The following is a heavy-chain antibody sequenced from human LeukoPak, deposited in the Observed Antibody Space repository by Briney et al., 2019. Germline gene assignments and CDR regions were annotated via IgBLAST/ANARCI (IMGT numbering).Heavy chain of an antibody. CDR1: GYSFTSYW. V-gene: IGHV5-51*01. CDR3: ARRIAVAGTWAFDI. Sequence: GESLKIPCKGSGYSFTSYWIGWVRQMPGKGLEWMGIIYPGDSDTGYSPSFQGQVTISADKSISTAYLQWSSLKASDTAMYYCARRIAVAGTWAFDIWGQGTMVTVSS. D-gene: IGHD6-19*01. CDR2: IYPGDSDT. J-gene: IGHJ3*02.